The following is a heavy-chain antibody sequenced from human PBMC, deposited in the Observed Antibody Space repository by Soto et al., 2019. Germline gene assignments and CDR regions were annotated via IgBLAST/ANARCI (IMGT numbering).Heavy chain of an antibody. D-gene: IGHD2-2*01. J-gene: IGHJ4*01. V-gene: IGHV1-69*01. CDR1: GGTFSSYA. CDR2: IIPIFGTA. Sequence: QVQLVQSGAEVKKPGSSVKVSCKASGGTFSSYAISWVRQAPGQGLEWMGVIIPIFGTANCAQKFQVRVTITADEYTSTAYIELSSLIAEDTAVYYCARMLGYYSRTSCYRNFPCDYWGHGTQVTFSS. CDR3: ARMLGYYSRTSCYRNFPCDY.